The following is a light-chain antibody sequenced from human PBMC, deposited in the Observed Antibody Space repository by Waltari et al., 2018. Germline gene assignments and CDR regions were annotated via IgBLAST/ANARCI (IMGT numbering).Light chain of an antibody. Sequence: DIQMTQSPSSLSASVEDRVPITCRARQSISSYLNWYQQKPGKAPKLLIYAASSLQSGVPSRFSGSGSGTDFTLTINSLQPEDFATYFCQQSYSTPFTFGPGTKVDIK. CDR1: QSISSY. CDR3: QQSYSTPFT. V-gene: IGKV1-39*01. J-gene: IGKJ3*01. CDR2: AAS.